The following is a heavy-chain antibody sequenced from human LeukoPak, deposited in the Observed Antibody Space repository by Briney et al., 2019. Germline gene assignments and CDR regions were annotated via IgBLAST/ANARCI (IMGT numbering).Heavy chain of an antibody. J-gene: IGHJ3*02. CDR2: INPSGGST. D-gene: IGHD4/OR15-4a*01. V-gene: IGHV1-46*01. Sequence: ASAKVSCKASGYTFTSYYMHWVRQAPGQGLEWMGIINPSGGSTSYAQKFQGRVTMTRDMSTSTVYMELSSLRSEDTAVYYCASAKGQDEAFDIWGQGTMVTVSS. CDR1: GYTFTSYY. CDR3: ASAKGQDEAFDI.